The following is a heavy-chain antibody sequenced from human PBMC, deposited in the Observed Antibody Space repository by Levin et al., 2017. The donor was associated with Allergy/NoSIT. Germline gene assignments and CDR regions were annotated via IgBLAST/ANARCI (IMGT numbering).Heavy chain of an antibody. D-gene: IGHD2-2*03. CDR3: AKARQGQLMDYFDY. V-gene: IGHV3-9*01. CDR2: ITWNSGSI. J-gene: IGHJ4*02. CDR1: GFTFDDYA. Sequence: PGGSLRLSCAASGFTFDDYAMHWVRQAPGKGLEWVSGITWNSGSIGYADSVKGRFTISRDNAQNSLYLQMNSLRAEDTALYYCAKARQGQLMDYFDYWGQGTLVTVAA.